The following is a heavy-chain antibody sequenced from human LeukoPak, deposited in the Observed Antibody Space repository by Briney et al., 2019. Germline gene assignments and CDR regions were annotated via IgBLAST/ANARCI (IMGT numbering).Heavy chain of an antibody. CDR1: GFTLSNYA. Sequence: GGSLRLSCAASGFTLSNYAMSWVRQAPGKGLEWVSTISGSGGSTYYVDSLKGRFTISRDNSKNTLYLQMNSLRAEDTAVYYCARSPWGRWNDYWGQGTLVTVSS. CDR2: ISGSGGST. V-gene: IGHV3-23*01. D-gene: IGHD4-23*01. J-gene: IGHJ4*02. CDR3: ARSPWGRWNDY.